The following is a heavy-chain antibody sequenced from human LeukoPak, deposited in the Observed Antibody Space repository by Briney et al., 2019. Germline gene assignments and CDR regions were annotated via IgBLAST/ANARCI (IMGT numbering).Heavy chain of an antibody. CDR3: ARDPNYYGSGSYPHWFDP. CDR2: ISYDGSNK. Sequence: GRSLRLSCAASGFTFSSYAMLWVRQAPGKALEWVADISYDGSNKYYADSVKGRFTIARDNSKNTLYLQMNRLRAEDTAVYYCARDPNYYGSGSYPHWFDPWGQGTLVTVSS. D-gene: IGHD3-10*01. CDR1: GFTFSSYA. J-gene: IGHJ5*02. V-gene: IGHV3-30*04.